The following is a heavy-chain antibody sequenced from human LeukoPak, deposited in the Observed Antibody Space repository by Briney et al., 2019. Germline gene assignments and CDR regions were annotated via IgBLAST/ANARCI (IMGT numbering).Heavy chain of an antibody. V-gene: IGHV4-39*07. Sequence: PSETLSLTCTVSGVSISSSNSYWGWIRQPPGKGLEWIGSIYYSGSTYYNPSLKSRVAISVDTSKNQFSLKLSSVTAADTAVYYCARGELDWFDPWGQGTLVTVSS. D-gene: IGHD1-26*01. J-gene: IGHJ5*02. CDR3: ARGELDWFDP. CDR1: GVSISSSNSY. CDR2: IYYSGST.